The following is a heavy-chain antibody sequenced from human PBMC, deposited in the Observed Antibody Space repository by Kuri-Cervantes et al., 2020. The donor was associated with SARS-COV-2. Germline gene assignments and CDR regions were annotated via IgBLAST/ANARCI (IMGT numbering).Heavy chain of an antibody. CDR2: INAGNGNT. CDR3: ARGPSYDFWSGYYPTYYYYYYMDV. Sequence: ASVKVSCKASGYTFTSYAMHWVRQAPGQRLEWMGWINAGNGNTKYSQKFQGRVTITRDTSASTAYMELSSLRSEDTAVYYCARGPSYDFWSGYYPTYYYYYYMDVWGKGTTVTVSS. V-gene: IGHV1-3*01. J-gene: IGHJ6*03. CDR1: GYTFTSYA. D-gene: IGHD3-3*01.